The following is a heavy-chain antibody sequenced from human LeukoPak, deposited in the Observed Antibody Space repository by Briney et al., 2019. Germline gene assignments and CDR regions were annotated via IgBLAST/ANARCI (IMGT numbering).Heavy chain of an antibody. Sequence: GESLRLSCAASGFTFTTYWMSWVRQAPGKGLEWVANIKQDGTEKYYVDPVKGRFTISRDNAKNSLYLQMNSLRAEDTAVYYCAYWSGYFQHWGQGTLVTVSS. CDR2: IKQDGTEK. J-gene: IGHJ1*01. V-gene: IGHV3-7*03. CDR3: AYWSGYFQH. D-gene: IGHD2-15*01. CDR1: GFTFTTYW.